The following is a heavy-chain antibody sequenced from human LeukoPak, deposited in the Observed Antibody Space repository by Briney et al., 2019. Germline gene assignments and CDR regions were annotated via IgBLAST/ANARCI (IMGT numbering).Heavy chain of an antibody. V-gene: IGHV4-59*12. Sequence: SETLSLTGTVSGGSISSYYWSWIRQPPGKGLEWIGYIYHSGSTYYNPSLKSRVTVSVDRSKNQFSLKLSSVTAADTAVYYCARMKGNWFDPWGQGTLVTVSS. CDR1: GGSISSYY. CDR3: ARMKGNWFDP. J-gene: IGHJ5*02. CDR2: IYHSGST.